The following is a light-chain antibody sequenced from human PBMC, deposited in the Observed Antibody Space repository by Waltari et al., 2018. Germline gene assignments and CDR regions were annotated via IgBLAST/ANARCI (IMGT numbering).Light chain of an antibody. J-gene: IGLJ3*02. CDR2: EDS. CDR3: QSFDDNEKV. Sequence: NFMLTQPHSVSASPGKPEIISCTRTSGRTASNSVQSYQQRPGSAPTSVIYEDSQRPSGVLDRFSGSIDSSSNSASLTISGLKTEDEPDYCCQSFDDNEKVFGGGTKVTVL. CDR1: SGRTASNS. V-gene: IGLV6-57*04.